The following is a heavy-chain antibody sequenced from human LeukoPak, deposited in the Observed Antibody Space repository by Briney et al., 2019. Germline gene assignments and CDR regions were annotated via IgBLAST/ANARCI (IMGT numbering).Heavy chain of an antibody. D-gene: IGHD6-6*01. Sequence: SETLSLTCAVHGGSFSGYLWSWIRQPPGKGLEYIGEINHSGYTNYNPSLKSRVTISVDTSKNQFSLNMISVTAADTAVYYCARHEFGSSSAAFDSWGQGTMVIVSS. CDR3: ARHEFGSSSAAFDS. CDR1: GGSFSGYL. V-gene: IGHV4-34*01. J-gene: IGHJ3*01. CDR2: INHSGYT.